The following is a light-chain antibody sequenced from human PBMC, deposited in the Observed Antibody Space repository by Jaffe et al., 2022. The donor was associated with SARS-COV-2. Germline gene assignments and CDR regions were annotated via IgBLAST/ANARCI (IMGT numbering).Light chain of an antibody. J-gene: IGKJ3*01. CDR2: SAS. CDR3: QQYYSYPFT. V-gene: IGKV1-8*01. Sequence: AIRMTQSPSSFSASTGDRVTITCRASQGISTYLAWYQQKAGKAPKLLIYSASTLQSGVPSRFSGSGSGTDFTLTINNLQSEDFAIYYCQQYYSYPFTFGPGTKVEIK. CDR1: QGISTY.